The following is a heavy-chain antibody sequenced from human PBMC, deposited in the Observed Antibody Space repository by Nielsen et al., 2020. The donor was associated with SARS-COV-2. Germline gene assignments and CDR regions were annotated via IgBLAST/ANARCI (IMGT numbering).Heavy chain of an antibody. CDR3: ARGWRYSGYFEH. CDR1: GGSISTGSHY. D-gene: IGHD5-12*01. CDR2: IFYSGTT. J-gene: IGHJ4*02. V-gene: IGHV4-61*01. Sequence: SETLSLTCIVSGGSISTGSHYWSWMRQSPGKGLEWIGFIFYSGTTNFNPSFESRVTMSVDSSKNQFSLSLTSVTAADTAIYYCARGWRYSGYFEHWGRGIQVTAS.